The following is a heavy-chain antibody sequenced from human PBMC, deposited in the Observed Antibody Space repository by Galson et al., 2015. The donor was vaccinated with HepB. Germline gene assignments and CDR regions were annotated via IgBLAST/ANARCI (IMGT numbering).Heavy chain of an antibody. CDR1: GGSISSYY. CDR3: ARVVEMATIGY. V-gene: IGHV4-34*01. J-gene: IGHJ4*02. Sequence: SETLSLTCSVSGGSISSYYWSWIRQPPGKGLEWIGEINHSGSTNYNPSLKSRVTISVDTSKNQFSLKLSSVTAADTAVYYCARVVEMATIGYWGQGTLVTVSS. D-gene: IGHD5-24*01. CDR2: INHSGST.